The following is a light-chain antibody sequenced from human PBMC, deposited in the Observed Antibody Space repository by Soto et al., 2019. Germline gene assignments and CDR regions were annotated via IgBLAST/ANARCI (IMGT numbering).Light chain of an antibody. CDR1: QSMSSW. Sequence: DIQMTQSPSTLSASVGDRVTITCLASQSMSSWLAWYQQKPGKAAKLLIYKASTLKSGGPSRFSGSGAGTEFTLTISSLQHDDFATYYCQQYNSYSEAFGQGTKVDI. V-gene: IGKV1-5*03. CDR3: QQYNSYSEA. CDR2: KAS. J-gene: IGKJ1*01.